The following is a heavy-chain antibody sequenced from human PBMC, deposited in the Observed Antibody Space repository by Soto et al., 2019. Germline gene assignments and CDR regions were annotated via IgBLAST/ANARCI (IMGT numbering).Heavy chain of an antibody. CDR2: IYWDNDK. Sequence: QITLKESGATLVQTTQTLTLTCTFSGFSLNTGGLGVGWIRQPPGKALEWLELIYWDNDKRYSPTLMSNLTITKDTSKNQVVLTMTTMDPVDAATYYCVHSRCGGDCPQVYSSHYYSGMDVWGQGTTVTVSS. J-gene: IGHJ6*02. CDR1: GFSLNTGGLG. CDR3: VHSRCGGDCPQVYSSHYYSGMDV. D-gene: IGHD2-21*02. V-gene: IGHV2-5*02.